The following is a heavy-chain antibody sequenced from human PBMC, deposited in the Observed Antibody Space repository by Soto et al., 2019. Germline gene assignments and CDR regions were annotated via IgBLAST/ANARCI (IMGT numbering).Heavy chain of an antibody. Sequence: EVQLVDSGGGLVKPGGSLRLSCAASGFIFTSYSMNWVRQAPGKGLGWVSSISSSSSYIYYADSVKGRFTISRDNAKNSLYLQMSSLRAEDTAVYYCARDSGSSSDYYGMDVWGQGTTVTVSS. V-gene: IGHV3-21*01. CDR1: GFIFTSYS. CDR2: ISSSSSYI. CDR3: ARDSGSSSDYYGMDV. J-gene: IGHJ6*02. D-gene: IGHD6-13*01.